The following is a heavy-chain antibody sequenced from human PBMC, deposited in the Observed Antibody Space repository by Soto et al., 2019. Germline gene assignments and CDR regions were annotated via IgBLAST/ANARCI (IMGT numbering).Heavy chain of an antibody. Sequence: GGSLRLSCAASGFTFSSYAMSWVRQAPGKGLEWVSAISGSGGSTYYADSVKGRFTISRDNSKNTLYLQMNSLRAEDTAVYYCAKLSYVLLYLDWLDGYDHWGQGTLFT. D-gene: IGHD3-9*01. CDR2: ISGSGGST. J-gene: IGHJ4*03. CDR1: GFTFSSYA. V-gene: IGHV3-23*01. CDR3: AKLSYVLLYLDWLDGYDH.